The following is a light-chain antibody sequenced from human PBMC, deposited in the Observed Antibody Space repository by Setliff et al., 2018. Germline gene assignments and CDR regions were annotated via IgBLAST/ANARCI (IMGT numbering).Light chain of an antibody. CDR3: QVWDSRNNLNYV. V-gene: IGLV3-21*04. CDR2: SDS. J-gene: IGLJ1*01. CDR1: NIGSKG. Sequence: SYELTQPPSVSVAPGKTATITCGGNNIGSKGVHWYQQKPGQAPVLVIYSDSDRPSGVSERISGSKSGNTATLTISRVEAGDEADYYCQVWDSRNNLNYVFGTGTKVTVL.